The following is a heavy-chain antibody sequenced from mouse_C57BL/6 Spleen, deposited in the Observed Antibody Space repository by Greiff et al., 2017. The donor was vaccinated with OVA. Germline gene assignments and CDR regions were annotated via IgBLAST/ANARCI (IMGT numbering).Heavy chain of an antibody. CDR3: AKNTGTRAMDY. CDR1: GFSLTSYG. D-gene: IGHD4-1*01. Sequence: VKLMESGPGLVQPSQSLSITCTVSGFSLTSYGVHWVRQPPGKGLEWLGVIWSGGSTDYNAAFISRLSISKDNSKSQVFFKMNSLQADDTAIYYCAKNTGTRAMDYWGQGTSVTVSS. V-gene: IGHV2-4*01. J-gene: IGHJ4*01. CDR2: IWSGGST.